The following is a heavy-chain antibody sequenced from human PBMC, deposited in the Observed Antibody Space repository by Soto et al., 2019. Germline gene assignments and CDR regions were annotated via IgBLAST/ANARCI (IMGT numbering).Heavy chain of an antibody. V-gene: IGHV1-18*01. CDR1: GYTFTSSG. CDR3: AREGVAPYYYYGMDV. D-gene: IGHD5-12*01. J-gene: IGHJ6*02. CDR2: ISSYNGDT. Sequence: ASVKVSCKDSGYTFTSSGISWVRQEHEQGPEWMGWISSYNGDTNYAQTFQGRVTMTTDTSTSTAYMELRSLRSDDTAVYYCAREGVAPYYYYGMDVWGQGTPVTVSS.